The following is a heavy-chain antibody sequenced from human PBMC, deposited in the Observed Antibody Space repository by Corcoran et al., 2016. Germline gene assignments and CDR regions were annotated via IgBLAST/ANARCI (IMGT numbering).Heavy chain of an antibody. Sequence: QVQLVESGGGVVQPGRSLRLSCAASGFTFSSYAMHWVRQAPGKGLEWVAVISYDGSNKSYADSVKGRFTISRDNSKNTLYLQMNSLRAEDTAVYYCARSPYAMYGDYSRVAFDIWGQGTMVTVSS. J-gene: IGHJ3*02. CDR2: ISYDGSNK. D-gene: IGHD4-17*01. V-gene: IGHV3-30-3*01. CDR3: ARSPYAMYGDYSRVAFDI. CDR1: GFTFSSYA.